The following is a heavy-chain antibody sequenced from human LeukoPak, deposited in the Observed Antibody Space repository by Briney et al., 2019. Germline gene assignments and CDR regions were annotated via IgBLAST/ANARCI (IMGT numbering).Heavy chain of an antibody. V-gene: IGHV3-66*01. J-gene: IGHJ4*02. CDR1: GFTVSSYY. D-gene: IGHD2-15*01. CDR2: TSSGGSR. CDR3: ARGWPVSSFDL. Sequence: GESLRLSCAASGFTVSSYYMSWVRQAPAKGLEGVSFTSSGGSRYFADSVKGTFTIARENSKSPRYVQMNMWGAEDTAVYYCARGWPVSSFDLWGQGTLVTVSS.